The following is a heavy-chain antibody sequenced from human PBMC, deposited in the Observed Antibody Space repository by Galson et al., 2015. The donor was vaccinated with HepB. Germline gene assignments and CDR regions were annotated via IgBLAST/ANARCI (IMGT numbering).Heavy chain of an antibody. CDR3: ARDRGTMGLDV. Sequence: SLRLSCAASGFTVSSNYMSWVRQAPGKGLEWVSVIYSGGSTYYADSVKGRFTISRDNSKNTVYLQTNSLRAEDTALYYCARDRGTMGLDVWGKGTTVTVSS. V-gene: IGHV3-53*01. CDR2: IYSGGST. CDR1: GFTVSSNY. D-gene: IGHD3-10*01. J-gene: IGHJ6*04.